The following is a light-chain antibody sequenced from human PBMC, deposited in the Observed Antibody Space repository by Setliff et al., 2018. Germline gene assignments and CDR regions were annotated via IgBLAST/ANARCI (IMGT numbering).Light chain of an antibody. Sequence: QSVLTQPPSVSAAPRQKVTISCSGSSSNIGSSYVSWYQQVPGTAPKLLIYDNNKRPSGIPDRFSGSKSGASGTLGITGLQTGDEAEYYCATWDFSLRGGVFGGGTKVTVL. J-gene: IGLJ2*01. CDR2: DNN. CDR1: SSNIGSSY. CDR3: ATWDFSLRGGV. V-gene: IGLV1-51*01.